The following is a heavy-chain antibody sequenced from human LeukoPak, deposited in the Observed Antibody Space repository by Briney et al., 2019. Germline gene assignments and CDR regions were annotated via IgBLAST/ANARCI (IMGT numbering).Heavy chain of an antibody. V-gene: IGHV1-18*01. CDR2: IITYNDHT. CDR3: ARASRPPTYSSSWYYFDY. D-gene: IGHD6-13*01. Sequence: ASVKVSCTAPGYTFTSYAISWVRQAPGQGLEWMGWIITYNDHTDYAQKFQGRVTMTTDTSTNTAYMELRSLRSDDTAVYYCARASRPPTYSSSWYYFDYWGQGTLVTASS. J-gene: IGHJ4*02. CDR1: GYTFTSYA.